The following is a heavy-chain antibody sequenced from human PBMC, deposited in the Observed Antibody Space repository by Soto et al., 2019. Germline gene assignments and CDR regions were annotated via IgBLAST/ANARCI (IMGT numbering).Heavy chain of an antibody. CDR1: GVSVRSYT. CDR2: VFSSVSA. Sequence: SETLSLTCIVSGVSVRSYTWSWVRQPANKGLEWIGRVFSSVSATYNPSLKSRVSISMDTPESRISLKLDSVTAADAGVYFCARDGMTTGDTWGPGTLVTVPS. D-gene: IGHD2-21*02. J-gene: IGHJ4*02. CDR3: ARDGMTTGDT. V-gene: IGHV4-4*07.